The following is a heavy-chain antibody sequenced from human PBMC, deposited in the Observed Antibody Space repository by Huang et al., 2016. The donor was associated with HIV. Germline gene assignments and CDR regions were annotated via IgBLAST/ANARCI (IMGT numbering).Heavy chain of an antibody. Sequence: QVQLQQWGAGLLKPSETLSLTCAVYGGSFSGYYWSWIRQPPGKGLEWIGEINHSSSINYNPTRKSRVNISVETSKTQFTLRLNSVTAADTAVYYCARGPDYKDSSGREAFDIWGQGTMVTVSS. CDR2: INHSSSI. CDR3: ARGPDYKDSSGREAFDI. J-gene: IGHJ3*02. CDR1: GGSFSGYY. D-gene: IGHD3-22*01. V-gene: IGHV4-34*01.